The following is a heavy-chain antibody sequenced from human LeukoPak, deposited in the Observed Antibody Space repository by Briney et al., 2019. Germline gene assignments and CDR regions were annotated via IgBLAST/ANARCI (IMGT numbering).Heavy chain of an antibody. CDR2: IKQDGSDK. CDR1: GFTFSTYW. D-gene: IGHD2-15*01. Sequence: PGGSLRLSCAASGFTFSTYWMSWVRQAPGKGLEWVANIKQDGSDKYYVDSVKGRFTISRDNAKNSLYLQMNSLRAEDAAVYYCAKAPLGRCSGAICYYFDYWGQGTLVTVSS. CDR3: AKAPLGRCSGAICYYFDY. V-gene: IGHV3-7*03. J-gene: IGHJ4*02.